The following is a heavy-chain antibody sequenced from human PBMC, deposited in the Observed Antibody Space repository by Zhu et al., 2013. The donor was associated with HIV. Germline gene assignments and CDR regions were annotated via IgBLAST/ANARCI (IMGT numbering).Heavy chain of an antibody. CDR1: GGTFSNYT. J-gene: IGHJ4*02. D-gene: IGHD3-3*01. CDR2: IIPIFGSA. V-gene: IGHV1-69*01. Sequence: QVQLVQSGAEVKKPGSSVKVSCKASGGTFSNYTITWVRQAPGQGLEWMGGIIPIFGSANYAQKFQGRVTITADESTSTAYMELSSLRSEDTAVYYCASVDLAPGGYWGQGTLVTVSS. CDR3: ASVDLAPGGY.